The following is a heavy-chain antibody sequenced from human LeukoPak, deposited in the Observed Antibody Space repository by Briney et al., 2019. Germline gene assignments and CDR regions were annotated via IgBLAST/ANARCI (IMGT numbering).Heavy chain of an antibody. V-gene: IGHV3-9*01. CDR1: GFTFDDYA. J-gene: IGHJ4*02. Sequence: GRSLRLSCAASGFTFDDYAMHWVRQAPGKGLEWVSGISWNSGSIGYADSVKGRFTISRDNAKNSLYLQMNSLRAEDTALYYCAKDMSPGGWYLDYWGQGTLVTVSS. D-gene: IGHD6-19*01. CDR2: ISWNSGSI. CDR3: AKDMSPGGWYLDY.